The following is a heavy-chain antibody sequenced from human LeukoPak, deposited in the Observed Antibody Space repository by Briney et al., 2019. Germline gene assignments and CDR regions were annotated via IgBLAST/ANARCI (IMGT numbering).Heavy chain of an antibody. CDR2: IYTSGST. CDR3: AREIAAAGFDAFDI. J-gene: IGHJ3*02. CDR1: GGSISSYY. Sequence: PSETLSLTCTVSGGSISSYYWSWIRQPAGKGREWIGRIYTSGSTNYNPSLKSRVTMSVDTSKNQFSLKLSSVTAADTAVYYCAREIAAAGFDAFDIWGQGTMVTVSS. V-gene: IGHV4-4*07. D-gene: IGHD6-13*01.